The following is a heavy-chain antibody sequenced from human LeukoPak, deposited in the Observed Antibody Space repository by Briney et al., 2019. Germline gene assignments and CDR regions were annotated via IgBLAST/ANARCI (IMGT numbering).Heavy chain of an antibody. Sequence: SETLSLTCAVYGGSFSGYYWSWIRQPPGKGLEWIGEINHSGSTNYNPSLESRVTISIDTSENQFSLRLSSVTAADTAVYYCARVGHNVGHYYGMDVWGQGTTVTVSS. CDR3: ARVGHNVGHYYGMDV. CDR2: INHSGST. J-gene: IGHJ6*02. CDR1: GGSFSGYY. D-gene: IGHD1-14*01. V-gene: IGHV4-34*01.